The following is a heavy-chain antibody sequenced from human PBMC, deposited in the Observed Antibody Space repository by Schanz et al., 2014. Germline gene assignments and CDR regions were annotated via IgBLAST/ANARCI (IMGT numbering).Heavy chain of an antibody. CDR3: ARDPNTSAWLPYFDT. V-gene: IGHV3-23*01. Sequence: QLLESGGGLVQPGGSLRLSCAASGFTFSSYAMSWVRQAPGKGLEWISAISGSGVSTHYADSVKGRFTISRDNSKSTLYLQVNSLRPEDTAMYYCARDPNTSAWLPYFDTWGQGTLVTVSS. J-gene: IGHJ4*02. D-gene: IGHD6-19*01. CDR2: ISGSGVST. CDR1: GFTFSSYA.